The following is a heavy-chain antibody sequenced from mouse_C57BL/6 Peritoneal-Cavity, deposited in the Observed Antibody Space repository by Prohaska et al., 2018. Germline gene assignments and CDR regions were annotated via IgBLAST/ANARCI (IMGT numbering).Heavy chain of an antibody. Sequence: QVQLQQSGAELVRPGASVTLSCKASGYPFTDYEMHWVKQTPVHGLEWIGAIDPETGGTAYNQKFKGKAILTADKSSSTAYMERRSLTSEDSAVYYCTRSTYYYGSQYYFDYWGQGTTLTVSS. CDR2: IDPETGGT. J-gene: IGHJ2*01. CDR3: TRSTYYYGSQYYFDY. V-gene: IGHV1-15*01. D-gene: IGHD1-1*01. CDR1: GYPFTDYE.